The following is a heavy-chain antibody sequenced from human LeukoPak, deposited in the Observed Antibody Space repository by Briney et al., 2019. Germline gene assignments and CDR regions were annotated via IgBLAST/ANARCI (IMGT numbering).Heavy chain of an antibody. CDR3: ARQARVVPAAIRRGDIDY. D-gene: IGHD2-2*01. Sequence: PSETLSLTCTVSGDSFSSYYWGWIRQPPGKGLEWIGSIYYSGSTYYNPSLKSRVTISVDTSKNQFSLKLSSVTAADTAVYYCARQARVVPAAIRRGDIDYWGQGTLVTVSS. CDR1: GDSFSSYY. V-gene: IGHV4-39*01. J-gene: IGHJ4*02. CDR2: IYYSGST.